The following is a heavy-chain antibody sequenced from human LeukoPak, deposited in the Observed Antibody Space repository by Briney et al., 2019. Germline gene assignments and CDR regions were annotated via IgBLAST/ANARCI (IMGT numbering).Heavy chain of an antibody. CDR2: ISSGSTYV. CDR3: GRVGGRSKAAKGDAFDI. CDR1: VFTFSSYS. J-gene: IGHJ3*02. D-gene: IGHD6-6*01. V-gene: IGHV3-21*01. Sequence: TGGSLRLSCAASVFTFSSYSMNWVRQAPWKGLEWVSSISSGSTYVYYADSVQGRFTISRYNAQSSMYLQMNRLRAEGTAVYYCGRVGGRSKAAKGDAFDIWGQGTMVVVSS.